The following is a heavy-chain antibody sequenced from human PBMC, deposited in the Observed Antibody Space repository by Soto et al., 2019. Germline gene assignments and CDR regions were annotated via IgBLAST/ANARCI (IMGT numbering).Heavy chain of an antibody. CDR3: ARDRRITMTYYFDY. J-gene: IGHJ4*02. Sequence: PSETLSLTCTVSGGSISSGGYYWSWIRQHPGKGLEWIGYIYYSGSTYYNPSLKSRVTISVDTSKNQFSLKLSSVTAADTAVYYCARDRRITMTYYFDYWGQGTLVTVSS. D-gene: IGHD3-22*01. CDR1: GGSISSGGYY. CDR2: IYYSGST. V-gene: IGHV4-31*03.